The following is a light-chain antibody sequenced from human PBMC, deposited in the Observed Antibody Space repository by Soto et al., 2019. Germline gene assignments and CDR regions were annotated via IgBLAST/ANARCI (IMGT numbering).Light chain of an antibody. CDR1: QSVSSSY. CDR2: GAS. J-gene: IGKJ1*01. Sequence: EIVLTQSPGTLSLSPGERATISCRPSQSVSSSYLAWYQQKPGQAPRLLIYGASSRATGIPDRFSGSGSGTDFTLTISRLEPEDVAVYYCQQYGSSPRTFGQGTKVEIK. V-gene: IGKV3-20*01. CDR3: QQYGSSPRT.